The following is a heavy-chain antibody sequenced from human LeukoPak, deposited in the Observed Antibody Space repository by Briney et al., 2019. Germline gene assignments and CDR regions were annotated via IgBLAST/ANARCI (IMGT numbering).Heavy chain of an antibody. V-gene: IGHV4-59*01. D-gene: IGHD5-24*01. J-gene: IGHJ5*02. CDR1: GGSISSYY. CDR2: IYYSGST. Sequence: PSETLSLTCTVSGGSISSYYWSWIRQPPGKGLEWIGYIYYSGSTNYNPSLKSRVTISVDTSKNQFSLKLSSVTAADTAVYYCARDTRGDGYTIPGGNWFDPWGQGTLVTVSS. CDR3: ARDTRGDGYTIPGGNWFDP.